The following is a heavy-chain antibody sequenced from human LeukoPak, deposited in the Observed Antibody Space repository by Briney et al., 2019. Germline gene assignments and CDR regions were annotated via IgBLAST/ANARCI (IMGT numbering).Heavy chain of an antibody. V-gene: IGHV3-7*01. CDR2: IKPDGSDK. D-gene: IGHD1-26*01. J-gene: IGHJ3*02. CDR3: ATLSAQTFDI. Sequence: PGGSLRLSCVGSGFSFRSHWVNWVRQSTGKGLEWVANIKPDGSDKYYVDSARGRFTVSRVNAKNSALLQMNSLRAEDTAIYYCATLSAQTFDIWGQGTLVSVSS. CDR1: GFSFRSHW.